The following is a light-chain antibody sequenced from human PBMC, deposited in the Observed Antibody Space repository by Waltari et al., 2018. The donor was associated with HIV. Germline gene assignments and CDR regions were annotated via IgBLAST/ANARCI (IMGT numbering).Light chain of an antibody. Sequence: SYELTQPPSVSVSPGQTASITCSGDKLGDKFASWYQQKPGQSPVMVIYQDNERPSGIPERFSGSSSGNTATLTISGTQALDEADYFCQAWDNITAVFGGGTKVTVL. V-gene: IGLV3-1*01. CDR3: QAWDNITAV. J-gene: IGLJ2*01. CDR1: KLGDKF. CDR2: QDN.